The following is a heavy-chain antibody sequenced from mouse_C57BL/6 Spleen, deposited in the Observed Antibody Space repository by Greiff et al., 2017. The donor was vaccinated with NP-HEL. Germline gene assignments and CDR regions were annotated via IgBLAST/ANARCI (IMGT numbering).Heavy chain of an antibody. J-gene: IGHJ3*01. V-gene: IGHV1-69*01. CDR2: IDPSDSYT. D-gene: IGHD2-4*01. Sequence: VQLQQSGAELVMPGASVKLSCKASGYTFTSYWMHWVKQRPGQGLEWIGEIDPSDSYTNYNQKFKGKSTLTVDKSSSTAYMQLSSLTSEDSAVYYCATFYYDYDGFAYWGQGTLVTVSA. CDR1: GYTFTSYW. CDR3: ATFYYDYDGFAY.